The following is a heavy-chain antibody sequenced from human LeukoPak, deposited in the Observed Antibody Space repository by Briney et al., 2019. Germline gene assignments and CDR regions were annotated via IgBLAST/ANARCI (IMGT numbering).Heavy chain of an antibody. D-gene: IGHD1-26*01. CDR3: ARDGSYDKGD. J-gene: IGHJ4*02. Sequence: SETLSLTCAVYGGSFSGYYWSWIRQPPGKGLEWIGEINHSGSTNYNPSLKSRVTISVDTSKNQFSLKLSSVTAADTAVYYCARDGSYDKGDWGQGTLVTVSS. V-gene: IGHV4-34*01. CDR2: INHSGST. CDR1: GGSFSGYY.